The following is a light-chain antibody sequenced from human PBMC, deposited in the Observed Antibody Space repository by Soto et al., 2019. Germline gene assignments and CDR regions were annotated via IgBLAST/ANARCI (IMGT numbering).Light chain of an antibody. CDR2: AAS. J-gene: IGKJ3*01. Sequence: AIRMTQSPSSLSASTGDRVTITCRASQGISSYLAWYQQKPGKAPKLLIYAASTLQSGVPSRFSGSGSGTDFTLTISCLQSEDFATYYCQQYNSYVSFGPGTRV. V-gene: IGKV1-8*01. CDR3: QQYNSYVS. CDR1: QGISSY.